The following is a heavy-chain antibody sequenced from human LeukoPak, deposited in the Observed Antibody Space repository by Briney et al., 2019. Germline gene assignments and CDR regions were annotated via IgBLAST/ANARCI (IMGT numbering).Heavy chain of an antibody. Sequence: GSLRLSCATSGFTFTTYGMHWVRQGPGKGREWVAVIWNDGTYKHYADSVKGRFTISRDDSKNTIYLQMNSLRAEDTAVYYCARDLWQDMIQGYDYWGQGTLVTVSP. V-gene: IGHV3-33*01. J-gene: IGHJ4*02. CDR3: ARDLWQDMIQGYDY. D-gene: IGHD2-15*01. CDR2: IWNDGTYK. CDR1: GFTFTTYG.